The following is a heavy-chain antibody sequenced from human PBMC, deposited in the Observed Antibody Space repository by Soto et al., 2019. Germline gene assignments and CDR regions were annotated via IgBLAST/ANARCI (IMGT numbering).Heavy chain of an antibody. CDR3: ARDLGFGLSDY. CDR2: INAGNGNT. V-gene: IGHV1-3*01. J-gene: IGHJ4*02. CDR1: GYTFTSYA. Sequence: GASVKVSCKASGYTFTSYAMRWVRQAPGQRLEWMGWINAGNGNTKYSQKFQGRVTITRDTSASTAYMELSGLRSEDTAVYSCARDLGFGLSDYWGQGTLVTVS. D-gene: IGHD3-10*01.